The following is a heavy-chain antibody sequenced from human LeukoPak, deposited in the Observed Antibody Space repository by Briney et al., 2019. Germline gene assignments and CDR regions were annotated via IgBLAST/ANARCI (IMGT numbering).Heavy chain of an antibody. CDR1: GFTFSSYE. Sequence: GGSLRLSCAASGFTFSSYEMNWVRQAPGKGLEWVSYISSSGSTIYYADSVKGRFTISRDNAKNTLYLQMNSLRAEDTAVYYCAKLPSDYDILTQNWFDPWGQGTLVTVSS. CDR2: ISSSGSTI. V-gene: IGHV3-48*03. D-gene: IGHD3-9*01. CDR3: AKLPSDYDILTQNWFDP. J-gene: IGHJ5*02.